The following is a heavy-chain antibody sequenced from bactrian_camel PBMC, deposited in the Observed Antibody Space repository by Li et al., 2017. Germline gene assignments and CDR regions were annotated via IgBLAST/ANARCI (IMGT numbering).Heavy chain of an antibody. CDR1: VTIHNNYC. CDR3: VADVGCTGWDRGY. D-gene: IGHD5*01. Sequence: VQLVESGGGSVQAGGSLRLSCEASVTIHNNYCVAWFRQAPGKEREGVAVIYTDGGITYYADSVKGRFTVPEDNAKNTLTLQMNSLVPEDTGIYYCVADVGCTGWDRGYWGQGTQVTVS. V-gene: IGHV3S54*01. CDR2: IYTDGGIT. J-gene: IGHJ6*01.